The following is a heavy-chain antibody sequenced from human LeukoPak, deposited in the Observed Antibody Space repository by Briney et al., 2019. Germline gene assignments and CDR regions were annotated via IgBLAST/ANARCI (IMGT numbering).Heavy chain of an antibody. CDR2: ISSSGSTI. Sequence: PGGSLRLSCAASGFTFSSYEMNWVRQAPGKGLEGVSYISSSGSTIYYADSVKGRFTISRDNAKNSLYLQMNSLRAEDTAVYYCASGEPITVTTRLGFDYWGQGTLVTVSS. CDR1: GFTFSSYE. J-gene: IGHJ4*02. V-gene: IGHV3-48*03. D-gene: IGHD4-17*01. CDR3: ASGEPITVTTRLGFDY.